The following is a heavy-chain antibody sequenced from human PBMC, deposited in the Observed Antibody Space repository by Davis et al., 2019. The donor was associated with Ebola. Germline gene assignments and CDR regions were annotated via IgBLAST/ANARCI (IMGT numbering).Heavy chain of an antibody. CDR3: AGNWGTNFDY. CDR1: GYTFTSYG. J-gene: IGHJ4*02. Sequence: AASVKVSCKASGYTFTSYGISWVRQAPGQGLEWMGWISAYNGNTNYAQKFQGRVTMTRDTSTSTVYMELSSLRSEDTAVYYCAGNWGTNFDYWGQGTLVTVSS. CDR2: ISAYNGNT. V-gene: IGHV1-18*01. D-gene: IGHD7-27*01.